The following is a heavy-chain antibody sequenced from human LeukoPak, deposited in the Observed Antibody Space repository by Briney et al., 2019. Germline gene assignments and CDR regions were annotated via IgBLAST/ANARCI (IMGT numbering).Heavy chain of an antibody. CDR2: VYYRSRWYT. J-gene: IGHJ4*02. CDR3: ARAWGRGYSYGSGIDY. Sequence: SQTLSLTCAISGDSVSSNTAPWHWIRQSPSRGLEWLGRVYYRSRWYTDYAVSVKGRIAINPDTPKNQFSLQLNSVTPEDTAVYYCARAWGRGYSYGSGIDYWGQGTLVTVSS. D-gene: IGHD5-18*01. CDR1: GDSVSSNTAP. V-gene: IGHV6-1*01.